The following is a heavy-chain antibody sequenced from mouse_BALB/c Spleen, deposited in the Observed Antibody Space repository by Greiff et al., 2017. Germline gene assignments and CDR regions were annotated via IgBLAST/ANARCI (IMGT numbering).Heavy chain of an antibody. Sequence: VQVVESGAELAKPGASVKMSCKASGYTFTSYWMHWVKQRPGQGLEWIGYINPSTGYTEYNQKFKDKATLTADKSSSTAYMQLSSLTSEDSAVYYCASSYDYAMDYWGQGTSVTVSS. CDR1: GYTFTSYW. CDR3: ASSYDYAMDY. J-gene: IGHJ4*01. CDR2: INPSTGYT. D-gene: IGHD1-1*01. V-gene: IGHV1-7*01.